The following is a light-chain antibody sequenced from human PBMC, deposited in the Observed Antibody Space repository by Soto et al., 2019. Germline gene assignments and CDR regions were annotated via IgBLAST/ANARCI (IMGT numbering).Light chain of an antibody. J-gene: IGLJ2*01. CDR1: SSDVGGYKF. V-gene: IGLV2-11*01. CDR3: CSYAGSVV. CDR2: DVS. Sequence: QSALTQPRSVSGSPGQSVTISCTGTSSDVGGYKFVSWYQQHPGKAPKLMIYDVSKRPSGVPDRFSGSKSGNTASLTISGLHAEYEADYYCCSYAGSVVFGGGTKLTVL.